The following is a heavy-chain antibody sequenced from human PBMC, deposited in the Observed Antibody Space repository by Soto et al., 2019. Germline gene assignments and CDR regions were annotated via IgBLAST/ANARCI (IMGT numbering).Heavy chain of an antibody. CDR1: GFTFSSDW. CDR3: AADVGGYIYGLARH. CDR2: IKQDGSEK. Sequence: GGSLRLSCAASGFTFSSDWMSWVRQAPGKGLEWVANIKQDGSEKYYVDSVKGRFTISRDNAKNSLYLQMNSLRAEDTAGYYCAADVGGYIYGLARHWGPGT. D-gene: IGHD4-17*01. V-gene: IGHV3-7*01. J-gene: IGHJ4*01.